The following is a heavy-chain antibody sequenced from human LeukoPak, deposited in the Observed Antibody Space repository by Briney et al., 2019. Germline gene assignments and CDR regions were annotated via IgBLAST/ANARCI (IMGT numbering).Heavy chain of an antibody. Sequence: GGSLRLSRAASGFTFSRYVMSWVRQAPGKGLKCVSAISGSGGSRYYADSVKGRFTISRDNSKNTLYLQMNSLRAEDTAVYYCAKEEQWLTLYYFDYWGQGTLVTVSS. CDR1: GFTFSRYV. D-gene: IGHD6-19*01. V-gene: IGHV3-23*01. CDR3: AKEEQWLTLYYFDY. CDR2: ISGSGGSR. J-gene: IGHJ4*02.